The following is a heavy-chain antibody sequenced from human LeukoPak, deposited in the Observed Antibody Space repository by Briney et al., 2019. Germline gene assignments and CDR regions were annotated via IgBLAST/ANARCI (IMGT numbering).Heavy chain of an antibody. J-gene: IGHJ4*02. Sequence: GGSLRLSCAASGFTFSTYIMNWVRQAPGKGLEWVSYISSSSSNIYYADSVRGRFTISRDNAKNSLYLQMNSLRAEDTAVYYCARSAYDYGAHFDYWGQGTLVTVSS. V-gene: IGHV3-48*01. CDR1: GFTFSTYI. CDR3: ARSAYDYGAHFDY. D-gene: IGHD5-12*01. CDR2: ISSSSSNI.